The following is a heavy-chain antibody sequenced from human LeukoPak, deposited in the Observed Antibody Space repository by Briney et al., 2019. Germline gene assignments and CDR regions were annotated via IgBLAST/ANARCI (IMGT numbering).Heavy chain of an antibody. V-gene: IGHV1-2*06. D-gene: IGHD2-2*01. CDR3: ARDRGGRVVPAAIFDP. Sequence: ASVKVSCKASGGTFTGYYMHWVRQAPGQGLEWMGRINPNSGGTNYAQKFQGRVTMTGDTSISTAYMELSRLRSDDTAVYYCARDRGGRVVPAAIFDPWGQGTLVTVSS. J-gene: IGHJ5*02. CDR1: GGTFTGYY. CDR2: INPNSGGT.